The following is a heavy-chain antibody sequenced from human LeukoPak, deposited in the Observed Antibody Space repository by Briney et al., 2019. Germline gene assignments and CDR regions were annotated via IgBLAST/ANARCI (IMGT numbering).Heavy chain of an antibody. D-gene: IGHD3-9*01. CDR3: ATIGYDILTGYYRLNWFDP. J-gene: IGHJ5*02. Sequence: ASVKVSCKVSGYTLTELSMHWVRQAPGKGLEWVGGFDPEDGETIYAQKFQGRVTMTEDTSTDTAYMELSSLRSEDTAVYYCATIGYDILTGYYRLNWFDPWGQGTLVTVSS. CDR1: GYTLTELS. V-gene: IGHV1-24*01. CDR2: FDPEDGET.